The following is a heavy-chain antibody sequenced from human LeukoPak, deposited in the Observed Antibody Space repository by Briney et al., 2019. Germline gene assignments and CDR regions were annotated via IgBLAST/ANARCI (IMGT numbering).Heavy chain of an antibody. CDR2: INPSGGST. J-gene: IGHJ6*02. V-gene: IGHV1-46*01. CDR3: ASAIGITIFGVAYYYYGMDV. Sequence: GASVKVSRKASGYTFTSYYMHWVRQAPGQGLEWMGIINPSGGSTSYAQKFQGRVTMTRDTSTSTVYMELSSLRSEDTAVYYCASAIGITIFGVAYYYYGMDVWGQGTTVTVSS. CDR1: GYTFTSYY. D-gene: IGHD3-3*01.